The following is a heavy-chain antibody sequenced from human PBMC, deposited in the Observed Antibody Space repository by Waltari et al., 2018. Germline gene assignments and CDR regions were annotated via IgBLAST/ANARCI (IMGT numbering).Heavy chain of an antibody. CDR1: VGTLSSYA. Sequence: QVQRVQSGAAVKKPGSSVKVSCKASVGTLSSYAISWVRQAPGQGLEWLGRIILIFAAANDAQKCQSRVTITAEDSTTTDKMLRSSLSYDDTVVYYGTKHPSTVTVAHYYYYYMDVWGKGTTVTVSS. D-gene: IGHD4-17*01. V-gene: IGHV1-69*18. CDR3: TKHPSTVTVAHYYYYYMDV. J-gene: IGHJ6*03. CDR2: IILIFAAA.